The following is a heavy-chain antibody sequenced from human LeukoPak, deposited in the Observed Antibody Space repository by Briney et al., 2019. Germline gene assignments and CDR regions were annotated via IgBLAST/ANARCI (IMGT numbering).Heavy chain of an antibody. CDR1: GFTFTNYA. J-gene: IGHJ4*02. V-gene: IGHV3-23*01. Sequence: GGSLRLSCAASGFTFTNYAMSWVRQALGKGLEWVSGISGSGVGTYYAASVKGRFTISRDNSKNTLYLQMNSLRAEDTAVYYCAKTVAAYYFDYWGQGTLVTVSS. CDR3: AKTVAAYYFDY. D-gene: IGHD6-19*01. CDR2: ISGSGVGT.